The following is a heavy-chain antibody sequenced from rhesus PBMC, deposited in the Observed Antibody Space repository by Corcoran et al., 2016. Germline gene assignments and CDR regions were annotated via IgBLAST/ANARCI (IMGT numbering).Heavy chain of an antibody. D-gene: IGHD3-28*01. CDR3: ARFRRNYYDSGYYNNRFDV. Sequence: QVQLQESGPGLVKPSETLSLTCAVSGASLSGYWWSWLRQPQGKGLAWVGEINGNRGSTYYNPSLKSRVTISRDASKNQFSLKLSSVTAADTAVYYCARFRRNYYDSGYYNNRFDVWGPGVLVTVSS. V-gene: IGHV4-80*01. CDR2: INGNRGST. CDR1: GASLSGYW. J-gene: IGHJ5-1*01.